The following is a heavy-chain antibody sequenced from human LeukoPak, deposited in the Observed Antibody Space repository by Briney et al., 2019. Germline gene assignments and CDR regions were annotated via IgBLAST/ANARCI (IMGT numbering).Heavy chain of an antibody. V-gene: IGHV1-46*01. CDR1: GYTFTSYY. J-gene: IGHJ3*02. CDR2: INPSGGST. CDR3: ARGRGIVATTSDDAFDI. D-gene: IGHD5-12*01. Sequence: ASVKVSCKASGYTFTSYYMHWVRQAPGQGPEWMGIINPSGGSTSYAQKFQGRVTMTRDMSTSTVYMELSSLRSEDTAVYYCARGRGIVATTSDDAFDIWGQGTMVTVSS.